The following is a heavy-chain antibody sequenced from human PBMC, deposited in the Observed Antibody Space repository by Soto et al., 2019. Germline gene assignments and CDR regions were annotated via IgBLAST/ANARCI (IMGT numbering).Heavy chain of an antibody. CDR3: ARENNVLPGGYFDY. Sequence: SETLSLTCTVSGGSISSSSYFWGWIRQPPGKGLEWIGSIYHSGSTYYNPSLKSRVTISVDRSKNQFSLKLSSVTAADTAVYYCARENNVLPGGYFDYWGQGTLVT. D-gene: IGHD3-10*01. V-gene: IGHV4-39*07. CDR2: IYHSGST. CDR1: GGSISSSSYF. J-gene: IGHJ4*02.